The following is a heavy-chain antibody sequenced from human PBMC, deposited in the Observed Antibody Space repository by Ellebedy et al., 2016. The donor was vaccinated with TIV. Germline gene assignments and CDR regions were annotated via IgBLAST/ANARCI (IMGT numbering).Heavy chain of an antibody. Sequence: PGGSLRLSCAASGFTFSSYSMNWVRQAPGKGLEWVSSISSRTSYIYYADSVKGRFTISRDNAKNSLYLQMNSLRAEDTAVYYCARESLRSYFDLWGRGTLVTVSS. CDR1: GFTFSSYS. V-gene: IGHV3-21*01. CDR2: ISSRTSYI. CDR3: ARESLRSYFDL. J-gene: IGHJ2*01. D-gene: IGHD5-12*01.